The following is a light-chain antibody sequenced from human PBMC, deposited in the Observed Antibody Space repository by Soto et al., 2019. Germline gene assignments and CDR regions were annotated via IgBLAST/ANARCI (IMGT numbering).Light chain of an antibody. J-gene: IGKJ4*01. CDR3: QQYNNWPLT. CDR2: GAS. Sequence: EIVMTQSPATLSVSPGERATLSCRASPSVSSKLAWYQQKPGQSPRHLIHGASTRATGIPARFGGSGSGTEFTLTISSLQSEDFAVYYCQQYNNWPLTFGGGTKVEI. CDR1: PSVSSK. V-gene: IGKV3-15*01.